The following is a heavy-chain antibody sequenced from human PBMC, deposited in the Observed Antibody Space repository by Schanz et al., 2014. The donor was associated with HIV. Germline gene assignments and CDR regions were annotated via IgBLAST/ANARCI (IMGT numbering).Heavy chain of an antibody. CDR2: INPNSGGT. V-gene: IGHV1-2*02. Sequence: VQLVQSRGEVKKPGASVKVSCKASGYSFTNFDVSWVRQAPGQGLEWMGWINPNSGGTNYAQKFQGRVTMTRDTSLSVVYMELSRLRSDDTAVYYCARTSGWSNRAWWYFDLWGRGTLVTVSS. J-gene: IGHJ2*01. CDR1: GYSFTNFD. D-gene: IGHD6-19*01. CDR3: ARTSGWSNRAWWYFDL.